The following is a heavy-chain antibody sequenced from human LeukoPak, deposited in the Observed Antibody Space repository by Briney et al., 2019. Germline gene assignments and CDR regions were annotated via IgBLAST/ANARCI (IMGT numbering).Heavy chain of an antibody. CDR3: ARGRRDGYNFRELYY. CDR1: GGTFSSYA. D-gene: IGHD5-24*01. Sequence: ASVKVSCRASGGTFSSYAISWVRQAPGQGLEWMGRIISIFGTANYAQKFQGRVTITTDESTSTAYMELSSLRSEDTAVYYCARGRRDGYNFRELYYWGQGTLVTVSS. CDR2: IISIFGTA. J-gene: IGHJ4*02. V-gene: IGHV1-69*05.